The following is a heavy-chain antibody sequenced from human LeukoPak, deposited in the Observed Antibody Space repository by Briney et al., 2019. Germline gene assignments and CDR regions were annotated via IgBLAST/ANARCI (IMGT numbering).Heavy chain of an antibody. V-gene: IGHV3-23*01. Sequence: GGSLRLSCAASGFTFSSYAMSWVRQAPGKGLEWVSAISGSGGSTYYADSVKGRFTISRDNAKNMLYLQMNSLRAEDTAVYYCASGELDSLYYFDYWGQGTLVTVSS. CDR3: ASGELDSLYYFDY. D-gene: IGHD1-1*01. CDR1: GFTFSSYA. CDR2: ISGSGGST. J-gene: IGHJ4*02.